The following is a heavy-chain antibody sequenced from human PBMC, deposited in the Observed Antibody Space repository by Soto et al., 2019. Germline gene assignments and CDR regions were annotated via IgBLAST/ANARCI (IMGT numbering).Heavy chain of an antibody. D-gene: IGHD3-16*02. J-gene: IGHJ4*02. Sequence: SETLSLTCAVYGGSFSGYYWSWIRQPPGKGLEWIGEINHSGSTNYNPSLKSRVTISVDTSKNQFSLKLSSVTAADTAVYYCARGKLSDYVWGSYRYHFDYWGQGTVVTV. CDR3: ARGKLSDYVWGSYRYHFDY. CDR2: INHSGST. V-gene: IGHV4-34*01. CDR1: GGSFSGYY.